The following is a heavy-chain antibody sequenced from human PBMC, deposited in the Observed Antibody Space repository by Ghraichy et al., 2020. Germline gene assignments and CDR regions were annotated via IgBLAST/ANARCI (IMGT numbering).Heavy chain of an antibody. CDR2: ISGSGGST. V-gene: IGHV3-23*01. D-gene: IGHD5-12*01. CDR1: GFTFSSYA. J-gene: IGHJ6*02. CDR3: ARGGYAYYGMDV. Sequence: GESLNISCAASGFTFSSYAMSWVRQAPGKGLEWVSAISGSGGSTYYADSVKGRFTISRDNSKNTLYLQMNSLRAEDTAVYYCARGGYAYYGMDVWGQGTTVTVSS.